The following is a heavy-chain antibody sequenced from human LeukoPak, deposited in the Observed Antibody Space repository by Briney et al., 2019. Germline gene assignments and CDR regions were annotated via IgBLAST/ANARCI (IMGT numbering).Heavy chain of an antibody. CDR2: ISSSSYI. CDR3: AREMITSEGMDV. V-gene: IGHV3-21*01. J-gene: IGHJ6*02. Sequence: GGSLRLSCAASGFTFSSYSMYWVRQDPGKWLEWVSSISSSSYIYYADSVKGRFTISRDNAKNSLYLQMNSLRAEDTAVYYCAREMITSEGMDVWGQGTTVTVSS. D-gene: IGHD3-16*01. CDR1: GFTFSSYS.